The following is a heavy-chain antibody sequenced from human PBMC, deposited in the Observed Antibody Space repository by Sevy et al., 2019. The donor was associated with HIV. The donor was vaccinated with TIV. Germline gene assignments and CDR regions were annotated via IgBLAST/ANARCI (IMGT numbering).Heavy chain of an antibody. Sequence: GESLKISCKGSGYSFTSYWIGWVRQMPGKGLEWMGIIYPGDSDTRYSPSFQGQVTISADKSISTAYLQWSSLKASDTAMYYCARVDTAMATSLYYYYYYGMDVWGQGTTVTVSS. J-gene: IGHJ6*02. CDR1: GYSFTSYW. CDR3: ARVDTAMATSLYYYYYYGMDV. CDR2: IYPGDSDT. V-gene: IGHV5-51*01. D-gene: IGHD5-18*01.